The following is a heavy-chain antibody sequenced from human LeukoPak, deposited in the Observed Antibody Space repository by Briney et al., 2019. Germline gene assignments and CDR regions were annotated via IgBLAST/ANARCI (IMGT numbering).Heavy chain of an antibody. CDR1: GFTFSSCW. V-gene: IGHV3-7*01. CDR2: IKQDGSEK. CDR3: ASDPGRVADHYYYYMDV. Sequence: PGGSLRLSCAASGFTFSSCWMSWVRQAPGKGLEWVANIKQDGSEKYYVDSVKGRFTISRDNAKNSLYLQMNSLRAEDTAVYYCASDPGRVADHYYYYMDVWGKGTTVTVSS. J-gene: IGHJ6*03. D-gene: IGHD5-12*01.